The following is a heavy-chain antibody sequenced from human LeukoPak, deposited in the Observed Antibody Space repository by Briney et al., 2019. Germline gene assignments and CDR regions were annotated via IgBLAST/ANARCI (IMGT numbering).Heavy chain of an antibody. CDR2: ISGSGGST. Sequence: GGSLRLSCAVSGFIFNNYGMSWVRQAPGKGLEWVSAISGSGGSTYYADSVKGRFTISRDNAKNSLYLQMNSLRAEDTAVYYCAELGITMIGGVWGKGTTVTISS. CDR3: AELGITMIGGV. D-gene: IGHD3-10*02. CDR1: GFIFNNYG. V-gene: IGHV3-23*01. J-gene: IGHJ6*04.